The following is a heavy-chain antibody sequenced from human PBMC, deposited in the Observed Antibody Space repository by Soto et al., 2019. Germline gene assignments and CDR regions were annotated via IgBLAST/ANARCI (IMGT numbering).Heavy chain of an antibody. J-gene: IGHJ4*02. Sequence: SGTRSLTCAVYGGSFSGYYWSWIRQPPGKGLEWIGEINHSGSTNYNPSLKSRVTISVDTSKNQFSLKLSSVTAADTAVYYCASVPNYDILTGWGQGTLVTVS. CDR3: ASVPNYDILTG. D-gene: IGHD3-9*01. V-gene: IGHV4-34*01. CDR1: GGSFSGYY. CDR2: INHSGST.